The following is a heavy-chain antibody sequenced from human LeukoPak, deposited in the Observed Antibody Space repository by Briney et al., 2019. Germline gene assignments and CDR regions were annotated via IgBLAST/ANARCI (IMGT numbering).Heavy chain of an antibody. CDR2: INPNSGGT. J-gene: IGHJ3*02. Sequence: ASVKVSCKASGYTFTGYYMHWVRQAPGQGLEWMGWINPNSGGTNYAQKFQGRVTMTRDTSISTAYMELSRLRSDDTAVYYCARRSRIFGVVIDAFDIWGQGTMDTVSS. V-gene: IGHV1-2*02. D-gene: IGHD3-3*01. CDR3: ARRSRIFGVVIDAFDI. CDR1: GYTFTGYY.